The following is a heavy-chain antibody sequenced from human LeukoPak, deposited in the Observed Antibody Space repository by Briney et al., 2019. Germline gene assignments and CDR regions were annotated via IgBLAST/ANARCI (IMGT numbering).Heavy chain of an antibody. Sequence: SETLSLTCAVYGGSFSGYYWSWIRQPPGKGLEWIGEINHSGSTNYNPSLKSRVTISVDTSKNQFSLKLSSVTAADTAVYYCASGSEDDSSGYYEDYWGQGTLVTVSS. V-gene: IGHV4-34*01. CDR2: INHSGST. D-gene: IGHD3-22*01. CDR3: ASGSEDDSSGYYEDY. CDR1: GGSFSGYY. J-gene: IGHJ4*02.